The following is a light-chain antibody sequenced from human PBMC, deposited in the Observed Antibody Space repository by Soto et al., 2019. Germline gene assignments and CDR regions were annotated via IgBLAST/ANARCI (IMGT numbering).Light chain of an antibody. V-gene: IGKV4-1*01. Sequence: DIVMTQSPDSLAVSLGERATINCKSSQSVLYSSNNKNYLAWYQKKPGQPPKVLIYWASTPESGVPDRFSGSGSGTEFTLTISSLQAEDVAVYYCQQYYSSPITFGPGTKVDIK. J-gene: IGKJ3*01. CDR2: WAS. CDR1: QSVLYSSNNKNY. CDR3: QQYYSSPIT.